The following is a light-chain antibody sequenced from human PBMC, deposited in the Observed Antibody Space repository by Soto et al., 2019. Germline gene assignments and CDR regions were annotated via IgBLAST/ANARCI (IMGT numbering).Light chain of an antibody. CDR2: SNN. CDR1: SSNIGSNT. J-gene: IGLJ2*01. CDR3: AAWDDSRNVV. V-gene: IGLV1-44*01. Sequence: QSVLTQPPSASGTPGQRVTISCSGSSSNIGSNTVNWYQQLPGTAPKLLIYSNNQRPSGVPDRFSGSKSGTSASLAISGLQSEDAADYYCAAWDDSRNVVFGGGTKLTVL.